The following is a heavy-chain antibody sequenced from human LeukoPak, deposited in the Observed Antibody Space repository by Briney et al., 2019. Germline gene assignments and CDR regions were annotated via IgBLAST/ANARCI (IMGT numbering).Heavy chain of an antibody. Sequence: PGGSLRLSCVVSGFSFTNAWMSWVRQAPGKGLEWVGRIKSKTDGGTTDYAAPVKGRFTISRDDSKNTLYLQMNSLKTEDTAVYYCTTEPNQLLPYYFDYWGQGTLVTVSS. CDR1: GFSFTNAW. CDR3: TTEPNQLLPYYFDY. CDR2: IKSKTDGGTT. D-gene: IGHD2-2*01. V-gene: IGHV3-15*01. J-gene: IGHJ4*02.